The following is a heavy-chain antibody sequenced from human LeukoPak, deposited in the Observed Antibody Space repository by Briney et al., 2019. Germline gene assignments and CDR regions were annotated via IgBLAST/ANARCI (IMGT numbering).Heavy chain of an antibody. J-gene: IGHJ6*02. CDR3: ARLNIMITFGGVTPHYYYGMDV. V-gene: IGHV4-4*02. D-gene: IGHD3-16*01. CDR2: IYHSGST. CDR1: GGSISSSNW. Sequence: SGTLSLTCAVSGGSISSSNWWSWVRPPPGKGLEWIGVIYHSGSTNYNPSLKSRVTISVDKSKNQFSLKLSSVTAADTAVYYCARLNIMITFGGVTPHYYYGMDVWGQGTTVTVSS.